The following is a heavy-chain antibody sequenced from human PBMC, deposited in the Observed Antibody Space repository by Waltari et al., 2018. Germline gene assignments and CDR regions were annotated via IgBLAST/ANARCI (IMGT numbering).Heavy chain of an antibody. J-gene: IGHJ3*02. D-gene: IGHD3-9*01. CDR3: ARVATYDILTDDAFDI. V-gene: IGHV1-69*02. Sequence: QVQLVQSGAEVKKPGSSVKVSCKASGGTFSSYTISWVRQAPGQGLEWMGRSIPILGIANYAQKFQVRVTSTADKSTSTAYMELSSLRSEDTAVYYCARVATYDILTDDAFDIWGQGTMVTVSS. CDR2: SIPILGIA. CDR1: GGTFSSYT.